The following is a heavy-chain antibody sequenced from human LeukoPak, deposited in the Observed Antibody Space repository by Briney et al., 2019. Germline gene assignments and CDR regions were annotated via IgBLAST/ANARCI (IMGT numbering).Heavy chain of an antibody. V-gene: IGHV4-59*01. Sequence: SETLSLTCTASGGSISSYYWSWIRQPPGKGLEWIGYIYYSGSTNYKPSLKSRVTISVDTSKNQFSLKLSSVTAADTAVYYCARGGYYGSGNDFRFDPWGQGTLVTVSS. J-gene: IGHJ5*02. D-gene: IGHD3-10*01. CDR1: GGSISSYY. CDR3: ARGGYYGSGNDFRFDP. CDR2: IYYSGST.